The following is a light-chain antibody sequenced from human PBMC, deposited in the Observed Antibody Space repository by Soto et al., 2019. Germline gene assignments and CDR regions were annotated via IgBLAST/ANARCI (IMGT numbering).Light chain of an antibody. CDR3: HEYYSWAPGS. CDR1: QSISHS. J-gene: IGKJ2*01. V-gene: IGKV3-15*01. Sequence: EIVLTQSPAILSVSPGERATFSCRASQSISHSLVWYQQKPGQAHRLLISDAYTRATGIPARFSGSGSGTEFTLTISSLQSEDFALYYCHEYYSWAPGSFGPGTKVEIK. CDR2: DAY.